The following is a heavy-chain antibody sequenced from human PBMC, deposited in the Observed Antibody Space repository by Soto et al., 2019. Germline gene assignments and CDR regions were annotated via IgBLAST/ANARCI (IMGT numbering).Heavy chain of an antibody. CDR1: GGTFSSYT. D-gene: IGHD3-22*01. J-gene: IGHJ4*01. CDR2: IIPMLGIA. V-gene: IGHV1-69*02. Sequence: SVRVSCKASGGTFSSYTISGGGQAPGQGLEWMGRIIPMLGIANYAQKLQGRVAITADQSTSTAYMELSSLRSEDTAVYYCGRVYYYDRSGSLRDSHYWHHGTLVTVSS. CDR3: GRVYYYDRSGSLRDSHY.